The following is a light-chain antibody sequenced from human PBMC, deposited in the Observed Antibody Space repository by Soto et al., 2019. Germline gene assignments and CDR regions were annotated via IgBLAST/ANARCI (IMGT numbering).Light chain of an antibody. CDR3: CSYAGSSTFFSV. J-gene: IGLJ1*01. Sequence: QSALAQPASVSGSPGQSITIACTGTSSDIGSYNLVSWYQQHPGKAPKLMIYEVSKRPSGVSNRFSGSKSGNTASLTISGLQAEDEADYYCCSYAGSSTFFSVFGPGTKITVL. V-gene: IGLV2-23*02. CDR2: EVS. CDR1: SSDIGSYNL.